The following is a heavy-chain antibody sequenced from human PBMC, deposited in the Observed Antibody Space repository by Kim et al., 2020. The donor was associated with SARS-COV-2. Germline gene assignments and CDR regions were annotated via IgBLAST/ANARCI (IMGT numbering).Heavy chain of an antibody. Sequence: GGSLRLSCAASGFTFSSYAMSWVRQAPGKGLEWVSVIYSGGCSTYYADSVKGRFTISRDNSKYTLYLQMNSLRAEDTAVYYCARFGVLLNLTRPRYYYYGMVVLGQGTTVTVSS. CDR3: ARFGVLLNLTRPRYYYYGMVV. CDR1: GFTFSSYA. J-gene: IGHJ6*02. V-gene: IGHV3-23*03. CDR2: IYSGGCST. D-gene: IGHD3-10*01.